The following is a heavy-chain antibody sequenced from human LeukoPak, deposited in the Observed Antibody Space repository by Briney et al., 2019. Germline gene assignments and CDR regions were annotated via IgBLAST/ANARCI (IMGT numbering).Heavy chain of an antibody. CDR3: ARAKFGYDSSGYLDY. Sequence: ASVKVSCKASGYTFTGYYMHWVRQAPGQGLEWMGWINPNSGGTNYAQKFQGRVTMTRDTSISTAYMELSRLRSDDTAVYYCARAKFGYDSSGYLDYWGRGTLVTVSS. CDR1: GYTFTGYY. J-gene: IGHJ4*02. CDR2: INPNSGGT. D-gene: IGHD3-22*01. V-gene: IGHV1-2*02.